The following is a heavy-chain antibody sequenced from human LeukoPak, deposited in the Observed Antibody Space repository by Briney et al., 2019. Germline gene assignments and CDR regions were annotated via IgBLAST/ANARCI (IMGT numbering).Heavy chain of an antibody. CDR3: ARDWDGDSKGPSGFDY. CDR1: GFTFSSYA. D-gene: IGHD4-17*01. CDR2: ISGSGGST. Sequence: GGSLRLSCAASGFTFSSYAMSWVRQAPGKGLEWVSAISGSGGSTYYADSVKGRFTISRDNSKNTLYLQMNSLRAEDTAVYYCARDWDGDSKGPSGFDYWGQGTLVTVSS. J-gene: IGHJ4*02. V-gene: IGHV3-23*01.